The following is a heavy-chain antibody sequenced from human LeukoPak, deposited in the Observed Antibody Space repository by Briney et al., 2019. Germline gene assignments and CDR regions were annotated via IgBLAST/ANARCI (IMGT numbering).Heavy chain of an antibody. V-gene: IGHV7-4-1*02. CDR2: INTNTGNP. D-gene: IGHD3-3*01. Sequence: ASAKVSCKASGYTFTSHAMNWVRQAPGQGLEWMGWINTNTGNPTYAQGFTGRFVFSLDTSVNTAYLQISSLKAEDSAVYYCARWPSFGVLDDWGRGTLVTVSS. CDR3: ARWPSFGVLDD. J-gene: IGHJ4*02. CDR1: GYTFTSHA.